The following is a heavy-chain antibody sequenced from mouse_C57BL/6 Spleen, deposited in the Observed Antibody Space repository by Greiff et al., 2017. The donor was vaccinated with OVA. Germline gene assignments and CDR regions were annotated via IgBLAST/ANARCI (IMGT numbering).Heavy chain of an antibody. CDR3: TSLCYGSSYGYFDV. Sequence: VQLKQSGAELVRPGASVKLSCTASGFTIKDYYMHWVKQRPEQGLEWIGRIDPEDGDTEYAPKFQGKATMTADKSSNTAYLQLSRLTSEDTDVDFCTSLCYGSSYGYFDVWGTGTTVTVSS. CDR2: IDPEDGDT. V-gene: IGHV14-1*01. D-gene: IGHD1-1*01. CDR1: GFTIKDYY. J-gene: IGHJ1*03.